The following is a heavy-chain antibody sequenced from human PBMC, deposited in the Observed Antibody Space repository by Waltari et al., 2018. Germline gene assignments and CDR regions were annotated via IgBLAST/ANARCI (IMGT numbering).Heavy chain of an antibody. CDR2: IYHSGST. J-gene: IGHJ6*03. Sequence: QVQLQESGPGLVKPSETLSLPCAVSGYSISSGYYWGCIRQPPGKGLEWIGSIYHSGSTYYNPSLKSRVTISVDTAKNQFSLKLSSVTAADTAVYYCARHYYDFTNYYYYYYMDVWGKGTTVTVSS. V-gene: IGHV4-38-2*01. D-gene: IGHD3-3*01. CDR3: ARHYYDFTNYYYYYYMDV. CDR1: GYSISSGYY.